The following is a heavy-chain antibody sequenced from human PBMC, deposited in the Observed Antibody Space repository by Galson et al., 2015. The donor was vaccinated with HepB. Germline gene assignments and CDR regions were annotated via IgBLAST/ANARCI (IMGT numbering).Heavy chain of an antibody. CDR2: ISSSGSNI. CDR3: ARDLAPPVVPFNGYFFYGMDA. Sequence: SLRLSCAVSGFIFSDYSMNWVRQAPGKGLEWLSFISSSGSNIFYADSVKGRFTISRDNAKNSLYLDMSSLRAEDTALYYCARDLAPPVVPFNGYFFYGMDAWGQGTTVTVS. CDR1: GFIFSDYS. J-gene: IGHJ6*02. D-gene: IGHD2-8*01. V-gene: IGHV3-21*01.